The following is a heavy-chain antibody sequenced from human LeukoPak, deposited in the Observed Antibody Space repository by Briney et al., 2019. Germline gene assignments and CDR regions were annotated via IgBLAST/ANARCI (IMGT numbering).Heavy chain of an antibody. CDR2: INPSGGSI. J-gene: IGHJ4*02. V-gene: IGHV1-46*01. CDR1: GYSFTRNY. Sequence: ASVKVSCKTSGYSFTRNYMHWVRQAPGQGLEWMGIINPSGGSINYAQKFQGRVTMTRDMSTSTVYMELSSLRSEDTAVYYCAREGEGYRGMDYWGQGTLVTVSS. D-gene: IGHD5-24*01. CDR3: AREGEGYRGMDY.